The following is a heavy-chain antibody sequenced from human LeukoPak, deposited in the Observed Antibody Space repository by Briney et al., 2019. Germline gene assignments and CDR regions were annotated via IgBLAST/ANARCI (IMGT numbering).Heavy chain of an antibody. V-gene: IGHV1-2*02. D-gene: IGHD5-18*01. Sequence: ASVKVSCKASGYTFTGYYMHWVRQAPGQGLEWMGWINPNSGGTNYAQKFQGRVTMTRDTSISTAYMELSRLRSDDTAVYYCARDVDTAMVTRLGDYWGQGTLVTVSS. CDR1: GYTFTGYY. J-gene: IGHJ4*02. CDR2: INPNSGGT. CDR3: ARDVDTAMVTRLGDY.